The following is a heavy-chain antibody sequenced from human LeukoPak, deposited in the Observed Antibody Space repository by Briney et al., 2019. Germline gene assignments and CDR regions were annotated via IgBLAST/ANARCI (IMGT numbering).Heavy chain of an antibody. Sequence: SETLSLTCTVSGNSISSGYYWGWIRQPPGKGLEWIGSIYHSGRTYYNSSLKSRVTISVDTSKNQFSLKLSSVTAADTAVYYCATGASSSWYPSGRWFDPWGQGTLVTVSS. CDR1: GNSISSGYY. J-gene: IGHJ5*02. CDR3: ATGASSSWYPSGRWFDP. CDR2: IYHSGRT. D-gene: IGHD6-13*01. V-gene: IGHV4-38-2*02.